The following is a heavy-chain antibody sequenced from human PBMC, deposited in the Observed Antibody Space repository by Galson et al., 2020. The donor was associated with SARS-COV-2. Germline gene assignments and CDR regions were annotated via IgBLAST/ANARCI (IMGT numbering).Heavy chain of an antibody. J-gene: IGHJ6*02. D-gene: IGHD4-17*01. CDR1: GGSFSGYY. V-gene: IGHV4-34*01. CDR3: ARLVTTFLEDV. Sequence: SETLSLTCAVYGGSFSGYYWSWIRQPPGKGLEWIGEINHSGSTNYNPSLKSRVTISVDTSKNQFSLKLSSVTAADTAVYYCARLVTTFLEDVWGQGTTVTVSS. CDR2: INHSGST.